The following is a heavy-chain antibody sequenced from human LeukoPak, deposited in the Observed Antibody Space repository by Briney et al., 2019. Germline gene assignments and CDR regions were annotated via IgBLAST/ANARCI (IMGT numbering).Heavy chain of an antibody. D-gene: IGHD3-10*01. CDR1: GGSIGSSSYY. CDR2: IYHSGYT. Sequence: SETLSLTCTVSGGSIGSSSYYWGWIRQPPGKELEWIGSIYHSGYTYYNPSLKSRVTISVDTSKSQFSLKLSSVTAADTAVYYCARSSMFRGVTVDYWGQGTLVTVSS. J-gene: IGHJ4*02. CDR3: ARSSMFRGVTVDY. V-gene: IGHV4-39*01.